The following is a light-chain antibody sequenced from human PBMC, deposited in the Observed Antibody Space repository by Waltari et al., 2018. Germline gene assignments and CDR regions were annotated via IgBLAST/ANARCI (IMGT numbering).Light chain of an antibody. J-gene: IGLJ1*01. Sequence: QSISISCTGTRSDVGGFNYVSWYQQHPGKAPKLLIYEVTNRPSGVSTRFSGSKSVNTASLTISGLQAEDEAEYYCSSYTYTNTEVFGSGTKVTV. V-gene: IGLV2-14*03. CDR3: SSYTYTNTEV. CDR1: RSDVGGFNY. CDR2: EVT.